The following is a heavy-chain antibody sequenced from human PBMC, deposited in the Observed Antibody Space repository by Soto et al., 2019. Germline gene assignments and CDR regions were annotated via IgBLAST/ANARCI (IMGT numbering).Heavy chain of an antibody. J-gene: IGHJ4*02. CDR2: INHSGST. Sequence: SETLSLTCAVYGGSFSGYYWSWIRQPPGKGLEWIGEINHSGSTNYNPSLKSRVTISVDTSKNQFSLKLSSVTAADTAVYYCARHPNYYFDYWGQGTLVTVSS. CDR3: ARHPNYYFDY. CDR1: GGSFSGYY. D-gene: IGHD2-8*01. V-gene: IGHV4-34*01.